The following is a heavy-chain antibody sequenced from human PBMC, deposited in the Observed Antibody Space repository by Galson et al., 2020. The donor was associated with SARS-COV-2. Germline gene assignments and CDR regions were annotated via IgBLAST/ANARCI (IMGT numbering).Heavy chain of an antibody. CDR2: ISGSGGST. J-gene: IGHJ6*03. Sequence: GESLKISCAASGFTFSSYAMSWVRQAPGKGLEWVSAISGSGGSTYYADSVKGRFTISRDNYKNTLYLQMNSLRAEDTAVYYCAKYSSTYYYMDVWGKGTTVTVSS. CDR1: GFTFSSYA. CDR3: AKYSSTYYYMDV. V-gene: IGHV3-23*01. D-gene: IGHD6-19*01.